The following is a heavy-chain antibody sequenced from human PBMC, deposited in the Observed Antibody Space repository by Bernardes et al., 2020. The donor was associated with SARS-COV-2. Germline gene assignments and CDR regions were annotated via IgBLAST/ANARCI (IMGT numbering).Heavy chain of an antibody. J-gene: IGHJ6*02. CDR3: ARGIRNRHYYYGVDV. CDR2: IIPRFDKT. V-gene: IGHV1-69*05. CDR1: EGPFRDYT. D-gene: IGHD1-20*01. Sequence: SVKVSCKASEGPFRDYTISWVRQAPGQGLEWLGGIIPRFDKTNYAQKFQGRVTITTDESTSAVYLVLTSLTSDDTAMYYCARGIRNRHYYYGVDVWGQGTTVIVSS.